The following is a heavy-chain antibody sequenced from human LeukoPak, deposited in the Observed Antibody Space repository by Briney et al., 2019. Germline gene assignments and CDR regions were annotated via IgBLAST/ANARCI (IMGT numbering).Heavy chain of an antibody. Sequence: LETLSVTCTVSVGSITSYYSSWMPQPPGKGLWCVGHIYYSAVTNSNPSLKSRVTISVDTSKDQFSLQLSSVTAADTVVYYCARGSLDFDYGGNPDLPEAKYDAFDIWGQGTMVTVSS. D-gene: IGHD4-23*01. CDR3: ARGSLDFDYGGNPDLPEAKYDAFDI. V-gene: IGHV4-59*01. CDR1: VGSITSYY. CDR2: IYYSAVT. J-gene: IGHJ3*02.